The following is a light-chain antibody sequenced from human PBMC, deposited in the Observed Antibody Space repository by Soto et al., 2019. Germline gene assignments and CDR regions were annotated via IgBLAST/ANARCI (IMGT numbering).Light chain of an antibody. CDR1: STDISAYNF. J-gene: IGLJ3*02. Sequence: QSALTQPASVSGSLGQSITISCTGTSTDISAYNFVSWYQHHPGKAPKLMIYYVTHRPSGASDRFSGSKSGDTASLTISGLQAEDEADYCCSSYAGSSSWVFGGGTKVTVL. CDR2: YVT. V-gene: IGLV2-14*03. CDR3: SSYAGSSSWV.